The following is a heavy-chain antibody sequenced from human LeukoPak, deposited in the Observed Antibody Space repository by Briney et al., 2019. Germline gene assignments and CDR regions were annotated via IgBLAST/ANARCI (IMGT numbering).Heavy chain of an antibody. CDR1: GFTFRSYS. V-gene: IGHV3-21*01. D-gene: IGHD5-24*01. CDR2: ISSSSSYI. CDR3: ARGRDGYNPWFDP. Sequence: GGSLRLSCAASGFTFRSYSMNWVRQAPGKGLEWVSSISSSSSYIYYADSVKGRFTISRDNAKNSLYLQMNSLRAEDTAVYYCARGRDGYNPWFDPWGQGTLVTVSS. J-gene: IGHJ5*02.